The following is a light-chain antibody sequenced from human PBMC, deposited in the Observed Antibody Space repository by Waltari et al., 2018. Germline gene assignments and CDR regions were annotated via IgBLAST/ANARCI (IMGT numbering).Light chain of an antibody. CDR3: ASWDDSHYV. Sequence: QSVLTQPPSASGTPGQRVSISCSGSHANLGSNYLYWYQQFPGMAPKLLIYRNNQRPAGVPDRFSGSKFGTSASLAISGPRSEDEAVYYCASWDDSHYVFGTGTKVTVL. CDR1: HANLGSNY. CDR2: RNN. V-gene: IGLV1-47*01. J-gene: IGLJ1*01.